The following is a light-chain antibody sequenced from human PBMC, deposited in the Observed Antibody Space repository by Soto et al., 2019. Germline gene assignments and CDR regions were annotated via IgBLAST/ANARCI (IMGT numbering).Light chain of an antibody. CDR1: QDIRNF. V-gene: IGKV1-33*01. Sequence: DIQMTQSPSSLSASVGDRVTITCQASQDIRNFLNWYHQKPGKAPKLLIYDASNLERGVPARFSGSGSGTDFTFTISSLQPEDIETYYCQQYDNLPYTFGQGTKLEIK. CDR2: DAS. CDR3: QQYDNLPYT. J-gene: IGKJ2*01.